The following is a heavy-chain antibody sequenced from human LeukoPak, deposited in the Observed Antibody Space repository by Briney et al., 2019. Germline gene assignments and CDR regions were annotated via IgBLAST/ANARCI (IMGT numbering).Heavy chain of an antibody. J-gene: IGHJ4*02. Sequence: PGGSLRLSCAASGFTFSSYGMHWVRQAPGKGLEWVAVISYDGSNKYYADSVKGRFTISRDNSKNTLYLQMNSLRAEDTAVYYCAKPRGYYYDSSGYHFDYWGQGTLVTVSS. CDR2: ISYDGSNK. D-gene: IGHD3-22*01. CDR1: GFTFSSYG. CDR3: AKPRGYYYDSSGYHFDY. V-gene: IGHV3-30*18.